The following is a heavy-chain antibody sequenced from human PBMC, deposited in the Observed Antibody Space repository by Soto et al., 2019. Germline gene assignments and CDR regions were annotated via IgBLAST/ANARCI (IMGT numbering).Heavy chain of an antibody. Sequence: ASVKVSCKASGYTFTVYYMHWVRQAPGQGLEWMGWINPNSGGTNYAQKFQGWVTMTRDTSISTAYMELSRLRSDDTAVYYCARGRNWNDLAYYFDYWGQGTLVTVSS. J-gene: IGHJ4*02. CDR2: INPNSGGT. CDR3: ARGRNWNDLAYYFDY. D-gene: IGHD1-1*01. V-gene: IGHV1-2*04. CDR1: GYTFTVYY.